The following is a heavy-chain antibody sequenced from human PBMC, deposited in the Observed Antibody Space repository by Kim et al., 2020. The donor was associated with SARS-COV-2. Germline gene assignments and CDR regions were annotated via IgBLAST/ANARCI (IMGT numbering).Heavy chain of an antibody. CDR2: IYTSGST. D-gene: IGHD3-22*01. J-gene: IGHJ4*02. V-gene: IGHV4-4*07. CDR3: AREPQLGGVVVITHTPGV. Sequence: SETLSLTCTVSGGSISSYYWSWIRQPAGKGLEWIGRIYTSGSTNYNPSLKSRVTMSVDTSKNQFSLKLSSVTAADTAVYYCAREPQLGGVVVITHTPGVWGQGTLVTVSS. CDR1: GGSISSYY.